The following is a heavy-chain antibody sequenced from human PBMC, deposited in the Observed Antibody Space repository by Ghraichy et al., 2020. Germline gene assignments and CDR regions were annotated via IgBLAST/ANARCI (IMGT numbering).Heavy chain of an antibody. V-gene: IGHV3-11*01. J-gene: IGHJ2*01. Sequence: GGSLRLSCAASGFTFSDYYMSWIRQAPGKGLEWVSYISSSVSTIYYADSVKGRFTISRDNAKNSLYLQMNSLRAEDTAVYYCAREGVTTLSSYWYFDLWGRGTLVSVSS. CDR1: GFTFSDYY. CDR3: AREGVTTLSSYWYFDL. CDR2: ISSSVSTI. D-gene: IGHD4-17*01.